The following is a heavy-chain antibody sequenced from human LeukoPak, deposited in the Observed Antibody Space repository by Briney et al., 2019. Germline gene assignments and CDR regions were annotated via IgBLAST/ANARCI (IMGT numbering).Heavy chain of an antibody. CDR3: ARARYNWNYGDAFDI. CDR1: GYTFTSYD. J-gene: IGHJ3*02. Sequence: ASVKVSCKASGYTFTSYDINWVRQATGQGLEWMGWMNPNSGNTGYAQKFQGRVTITRNTSISTAYMELSSLRSEDTAVYYCARARYNWNYGDAFDIWGQGTMVTVSS. D-gene: IGHD1-7*01. CDR2: MNPNSGNT. V-gene: IGHV1-8*03.